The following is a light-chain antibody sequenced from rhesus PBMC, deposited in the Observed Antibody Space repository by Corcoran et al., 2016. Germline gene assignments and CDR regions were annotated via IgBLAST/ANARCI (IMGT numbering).Light chain of an antibody. V-gene: IGKV1-22*01. CDR1: QSISSW. CDR2: KAS. CDR3: RQYSSSPLT. J-gene: IGKJ4*01. Sequence: DIQMTQSPSSLSASVGDTVTITCRASQSISSWLDWYQQKPGKAPKLLIYKASSLQSGVPSRFRGSGSGTDFTLTISSLQPEDFATYYCRQYSSSPLTFGGGTKVEIK.